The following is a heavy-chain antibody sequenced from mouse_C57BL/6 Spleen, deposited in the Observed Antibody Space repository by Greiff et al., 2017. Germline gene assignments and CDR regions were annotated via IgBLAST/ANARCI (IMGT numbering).Heavy chain of an antibody. CDR3: VRDDGYEHYAMDY. CDR2: IYPGGGDT. D-gene: IGHD2-3*01. J-gene: IGHJ4*01. V-gene: IGHV1-76*01. CDR1: GYTFTDSY. Sequence: VQLQQSGAELVRPGASVKLSCKASGYTFTDSYMNWVKQRPGQGLEWIARIYPGGGDTYYNEKFKGKATLTADKSSSTAYMQLSSLTSEDSAVDVCVRDDGYEHYAMDYWGQGTSVTVSS.